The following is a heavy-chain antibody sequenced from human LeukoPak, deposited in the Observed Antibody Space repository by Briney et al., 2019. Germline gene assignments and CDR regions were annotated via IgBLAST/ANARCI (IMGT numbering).Heavy chain of an antibody. V-gene: IGHV5-51*01. Sequence: GESLKISCKGSGYSFTSYWIGWVRQMPGKGLEWMGIIYPGDSDTRYSPSFQGQVTISADKSISTAYLQWSSLKASDTAMYYCARHAGRLRYFDWLSTGMDVWGQGTTVTVSS. D-gene: IGHD3-9*01. CDR2: IYPGDSDT. CDR1: GYSFTSYW. J-gene: IGHJ6*02. CDR3: ARHAGRLRYFDWLSTGMDV.